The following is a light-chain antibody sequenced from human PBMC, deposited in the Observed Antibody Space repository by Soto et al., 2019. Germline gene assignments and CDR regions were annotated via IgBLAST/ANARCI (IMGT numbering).Light chain of an antibody. CDR2: EVS. J-gene: IGLJ1*01. CDR1: SSDVGGYNY. Sequence: QSALTQPPSASGSPGQSVTISWTGTSSDVGGYNYVSWFQQHPGKAPKLMIYEVSKRASGVPDRFSGSKSGNTASLTVSGLQAEDEADYYCSSYADTSNHVFGTGTKVTVL. V-gene: IGLV2-8*01. CDR3: SSYADTSNHV.